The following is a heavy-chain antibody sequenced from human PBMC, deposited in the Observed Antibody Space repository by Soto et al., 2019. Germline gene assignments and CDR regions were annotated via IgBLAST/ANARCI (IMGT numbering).Heavy chain of an antibody. CDR3: ARDRRLVSQRQQLVQGY. CDR2: INPNSGGT. D-gene: IGHD6-13*01. CDR1: GYTFTGYY. V-gene: IGHV1-2*02. Sequence: VASVKVSCKASGYTFTGYYMHWVRQAPGQGLEWMGWINPNSGGTNYAQKFQGRVTMTRDTSISTAYMELSRLRSDDTAVYYCARDRRLVSQRQQLVQGYWGKGTRVTVS. J-gene: IGHJ4*02.